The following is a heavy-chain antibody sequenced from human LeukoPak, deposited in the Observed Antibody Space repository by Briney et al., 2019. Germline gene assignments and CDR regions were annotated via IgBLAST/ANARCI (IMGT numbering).Heavy chain of an antibody. J-gene: IGHJ4*02. V-gene: IGHV1-18*01. Sequence: ASVKVSCKASGYTFTSYGISWVRQAPGQGLEWMGWISAYNGNTNYAQKLQGRVTMTTGTSTSTAYMELRSLRSDDTAVYYCARDPPGQYYYDSSSYFDYWGQGTLVTVSS. CDR1: GYTFTSYG. CDR3: ARDPPGQYYYDSSSYFDY. CDR2: ISAYNGNT. D-gene: IGHD3-22*01.